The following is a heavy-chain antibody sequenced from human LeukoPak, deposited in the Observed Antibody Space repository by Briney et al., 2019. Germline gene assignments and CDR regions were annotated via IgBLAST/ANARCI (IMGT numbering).Heavy chain of an antibody. Sequence: GGSLRLSCAASGFTFSTYEMNWVRQAPGKGLEWVSYISSSSSTIYYADSVKGRFTISRDNAKNSLYLQMNSLRDEDTAVYYCARGACSTSCYLFDFWGQGTLVTVSS. CDR2: ISSSSSTI. J-gene: IGHJ4*02. CDR3: ARGACSTSCYLFDF. D-gene: IGHD2-2*01. V-gene: IGHV3-48*03. CDR1: GFTFSTYE.